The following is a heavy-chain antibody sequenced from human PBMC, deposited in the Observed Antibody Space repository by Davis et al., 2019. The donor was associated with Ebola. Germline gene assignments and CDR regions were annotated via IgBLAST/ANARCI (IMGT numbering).Heavy chain of an antibody. V-gene: IGHV4-59*01. D-gene: IGHD1-26*01. J-gene: IGHJ5*02. CDR2: IYYSGST. CDR1: GDSISDYY. CDR3: ARARVGATTSWFDP. Sequence: SETLSLTCTVSGDSISDYYWSWIRQTPGKGLEWIGYIYYSGSTNYNPSLKSRVTISVDTSKNQFSLKLSSVTAADTAVYYCARARVGATTSWFDPWGQGTLVTVSS.